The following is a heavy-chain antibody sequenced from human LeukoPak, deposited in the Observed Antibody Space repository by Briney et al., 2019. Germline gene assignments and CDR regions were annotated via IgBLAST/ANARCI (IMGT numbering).Heavy chain of an antibody. Sequence: GGSLRLSCAASGFTFSSYIMNGVRQAPGKGLEWVSSISSSSSYIYYPDSLKGRFTISRDNDKNSLYLQMNSLRGEDTDVYYCVRGNSSDCWGQGTLVTVSS. CDR3: VRGNSSDC. J-gene: IGHJ4*02. CDR2: ISSSSSYI. V-gene: IGHV3-21*01. D-gene: IGHD4-11*01. CDR1: GFTFSSYI.